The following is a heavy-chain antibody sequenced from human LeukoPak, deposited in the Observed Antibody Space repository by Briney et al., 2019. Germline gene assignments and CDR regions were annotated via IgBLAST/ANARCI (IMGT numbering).Heavy chain of an antibody. CDR3: ARDYVYDFWSGYPDIYYYYYMDV. CDR1: GFTFSSYE. D-gene: IGHD3-3*01. Sequence: KPGGSLRLSCAASGFTFSSYEMNWVRQAPGKGLEWVSSISSSSSYIYYADSVKGRFTISRDNAKNSLYLQMNSLRAEDTAVYYCARDYVYDFWSGYPDIYYYYYMDVWGKGTTVTVSS. J-gene: IGHJ6*03. CDR2: ISSSSSYI. V-gene: IGHV3-21*01.